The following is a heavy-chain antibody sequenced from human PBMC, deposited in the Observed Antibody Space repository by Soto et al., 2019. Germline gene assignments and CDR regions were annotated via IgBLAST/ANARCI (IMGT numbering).Heavy chain of an antibody. CDR3: VRQYYDFWRGYFDH. CDR2: ITTNDDST. J-gene: IGHJ4*02. D-gene: IGHD3-3*01. V-gene: IGHV3-23*01. Sequence: WGSLRLSSGTSGFTFISYAIMFVRHAPCKWLEWVSGITTNDDSTYYTDSVKGRFTISRDNSRNTMYMQMNGLRGEDTAVYYCVRQYYDFWRGYFDHWGQGTLVTVSS. CDR1: GFTFISYA.